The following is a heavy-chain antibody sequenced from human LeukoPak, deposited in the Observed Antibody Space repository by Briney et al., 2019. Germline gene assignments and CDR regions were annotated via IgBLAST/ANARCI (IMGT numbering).Heavy chain of an antibody. J-gene: IGHJ6*03. CDR1: GGSISSGSYY. D-gene: IGHD3-10*01. V-gene: IGHV4-61*02. CDR3: ARDRGGGGYYYYMDV. Sequence: SETLSLTCTVSGGSISSGSYYWSWIRQPAGKGLEWIGRIYTSGSTNYSPSLKSRVTISVDTSKNQFSLKLSSVTAADTAVYYCARDRGGGGYYYYMDVWGKGTTVTVSS. CDR2: IYTSGST.